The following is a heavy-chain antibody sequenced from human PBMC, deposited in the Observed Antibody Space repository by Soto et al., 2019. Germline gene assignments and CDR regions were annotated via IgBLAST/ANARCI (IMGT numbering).Heavy chain of an antibody. Sequence: SETLSLTCTVSGGSISSYYWSWIRQPPGKGLEWIGYIYYSGSTNYNPSLKSRVTISVDTSKNQFSLKLSSVTAADTAVYYCARGGGYYGMDVWAQGTTVTVSS. CDR2: IYYSGST. CDR3: ARGGGYYGMDV. CDR1: GGSISSYY. V-gene: IGHV4-59*01. J-gene: IGHJ6*02. D-gene: IGHD3-16*01.